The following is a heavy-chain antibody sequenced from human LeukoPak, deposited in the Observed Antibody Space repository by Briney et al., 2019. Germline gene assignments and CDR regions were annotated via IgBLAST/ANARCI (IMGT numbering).Heavy chain of an antibody. CDR2: TYYRSKWYN. V-gene: IGHV6-1*01. CDR3: ARDPYYYGDYENWFDP. J-gene: IGHJ5*02. CDR1: GDSVSSNSAA. Sequence: SQTLSLTCAISGDSVSSNSAAWNWIRQSPSRGLEWLGRTYYRSKWYNDYAVSVKSRITINPDTSKNQFSLQLNSVTPEDTAVYYCARDPYYYGDYENWFDPWGQGTLVTVSS. D-gene: IGHD4-17*01.